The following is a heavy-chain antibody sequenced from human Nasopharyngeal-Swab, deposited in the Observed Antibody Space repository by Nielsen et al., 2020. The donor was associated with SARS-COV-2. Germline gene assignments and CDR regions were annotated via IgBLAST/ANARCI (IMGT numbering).Heavy chain of an antibody. CDR2: IISSSSYI. V-gene: IGHV3-21*01. Sequence: LTCAASGFTFSSYSMNWVRQAPGKGLEWVSSIISSSSYIYYADSVKGRFTISRDNAKNSLYLQMDSLRAEDTAVYYCARDGYSNPLGDVWGKGTTVTVSS. CDR3: ARDGYSNPLGDV. J-gene: IGHJ6*04. CDR1: GFTFSSYS. D-gene: IGHD4-11*01.